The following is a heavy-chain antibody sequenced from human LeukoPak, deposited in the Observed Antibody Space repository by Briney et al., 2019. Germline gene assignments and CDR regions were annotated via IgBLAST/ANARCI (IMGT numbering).Heavy chain of an antibody. D-gene: IGHD6-19*01. CDR3: ARVGEEQWLVRGLWFDP. J-gene: IGHJ5*02. CDR1: GFTFSSYS. Sequence: PGGSLRLSCAASGFTFSSYSMNWVRQAPGKGLGWVSSISSSSSYIYYADSVKGRFTISRDNAKNSLYLQMNSLRAEDTAVYYCARVGEEQWLVRGLWFDPWGQGTLVTVSS. CDR2: ISSSSSYI. V-gene: IGHV3-21*01.